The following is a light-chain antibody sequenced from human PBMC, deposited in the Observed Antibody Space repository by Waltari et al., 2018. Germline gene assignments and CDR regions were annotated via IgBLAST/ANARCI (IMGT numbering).Light chain of an antibody. Sequence: EIVLTQSPGSLSSSPGETVTLSCRARQGVSRALACYQQKPGHAPSVLIFGASNRATGIPDRFSGSGSETDFSLTISRLEPEDFAVYYCQHYVRLPATFGRGTKVEIK. CDR2: GAS. CDR1: QGVSRA. CDR3: QHYVRLPAT. V-gene: IGKV3-20*01. J-gene: IGKJ1*01.